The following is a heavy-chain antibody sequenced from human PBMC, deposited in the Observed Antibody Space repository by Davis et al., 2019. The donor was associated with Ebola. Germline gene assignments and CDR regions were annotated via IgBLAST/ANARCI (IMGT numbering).Heavy chain of an antibody. CDR3: ARGRSANWGWLDP. Sequence: ASVKVSCKASGYTFTSYYMHWVRQAPGQGLEWMGIINPSGDSTSYPQKFQGRVTMTRDTSTSTVYMELSSLISEDTAVYYCARGRSANWGWLDPWGQGTLVTVSS. V-gene: IGHV1-46*01. CDR1: GYTFTSYY. D-gene: IGHD7-27*01. J-gene: IGHJ5*02. CDR2: INPSGDST.